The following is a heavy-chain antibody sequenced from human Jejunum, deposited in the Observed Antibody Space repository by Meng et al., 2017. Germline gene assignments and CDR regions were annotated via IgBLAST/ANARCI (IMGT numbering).Heavy chain of an antibody. J-gene: IGHJ1*01. Sequence: GGSLRLSCAASGFTFSSYGMSWVRQAPGKGLEWASSVLDSGYGTYYADSVKGRFSISRDNSKNTLHLQMNSLRAEDTAVYYCAKEAAAGQYEYFQQWGQGTLVTVSS. CDR3: AKEAAAGQYEYFQQ. CDR1: GFTFSSYG. D-gene: IGHD6-13*01. V-gene: IGHV3-23*01. CDR2: VLDSGYGT.